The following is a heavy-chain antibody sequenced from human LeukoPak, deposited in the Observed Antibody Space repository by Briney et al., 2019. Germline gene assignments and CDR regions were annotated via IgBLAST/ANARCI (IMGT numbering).Heavy chain of an antibody. D-gene: IGHD3-10*01. J-gene: IGHJ4*02. CDR3: ARDRSWFGEYCFDY. CDR1: GFTVSTNY. V-gene: IGHV3-53*01. CDR2: IYSGGST. Sequence: PGGSLRLSCAASGFTVSTNYMNWVRQAPGKGLEWVSVIYSGGSTYYADSVKGRFTISRDNSKNTLYLQMNSLRAEDTAVYYCARDRSWFGEYCFDYWGQGTLVTVSA.